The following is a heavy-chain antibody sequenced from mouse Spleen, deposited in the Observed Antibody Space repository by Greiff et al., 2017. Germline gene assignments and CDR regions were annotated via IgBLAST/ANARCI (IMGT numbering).Heavy chain of an antibody. CDR1: GFTFSSYG. CDR2: ISSGGSYT. V-gene: IGHV5-6*01. D-gene: IGHD2-5*01. CDR3: ARHVEGNSNYPFDY. J-gene: IGHJ2*01. Sequence: EVQGVESGGDLVKPGGSLKLSCAASGFTFSSYGMSWVRQTPDKRLEWVATISSGGSYTYYPDSVKGRFTISRDNAKNTLYLQMSSLKSEDTAMYYCARHVEGNSNYPFDYWGQGTTLTVSS.